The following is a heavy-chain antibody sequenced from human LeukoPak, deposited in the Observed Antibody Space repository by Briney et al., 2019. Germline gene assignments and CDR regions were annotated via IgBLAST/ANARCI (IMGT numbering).Heavy chain of an antibody. D-gene: IGHD3-9*01. J-gene: IGHJ2*01. CDR2: IYYSGST. CDR1: GGSISSYY. CDR3: ARNRHGYCDILTGLDWYFDL. V-gene: IGHV4-59*01. Sequence: PSETLSLTCTVSGGSISSYYWSWIRQPPGKGLEWIGYIYYSGSTNYNPSLKSRVTISVDTSKNQFSLKLSSVTAADTAVYYCARNRHGYCDILTGLDWYFDLWGRGTLVTVSS.